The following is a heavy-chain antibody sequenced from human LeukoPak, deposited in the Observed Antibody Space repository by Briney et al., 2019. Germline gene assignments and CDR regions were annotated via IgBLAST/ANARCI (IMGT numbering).Heavy chain of an antibody. V-gene: IGHV3-23*01. CDR1: GFTFSNYA. D-gene: IGHD2-15*01. CDR2: IDGSGGYT. Sequence: GGSLRLSCAASGFTFSNYAMNWVRQAPGKGLEWVSGIDGSGGYTYYADSAKGRFTISRDSSKNTLYLQMNSLRAEDTAVYCCAKDTCSGGSCYYYYGMDVWGQGTTVTVSS. J-gene: IGHJ6*02. CDR3: AKDTCSGGSCYYYYGMDV.